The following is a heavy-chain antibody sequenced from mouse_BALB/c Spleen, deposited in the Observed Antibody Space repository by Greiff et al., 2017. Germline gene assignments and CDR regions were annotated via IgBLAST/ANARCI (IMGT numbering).Heavy chain of an antibody. D-gene: IGHD2-4*01. V-gene: IGHV1S127*01. CDR2: IDPSDSYT. Sequence: VQLQQPGAELVKPGASVKMSCKASGYTFTSYWMHWVKQRPGQGLEWIGTIDPSDSYTSYNQKFKGKATLTVDTSSSTAYMQLSSLTSEDSAVYYCTRFPYDYDGYYFDYWGQGTTLTVSS. J-gene: IGHJ2*01. CDR3: TRFPYDYDGYYFDY. CDR1: GYTFTSYW.